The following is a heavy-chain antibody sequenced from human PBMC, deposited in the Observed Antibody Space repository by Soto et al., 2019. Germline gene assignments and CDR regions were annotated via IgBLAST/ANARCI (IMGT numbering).Heavy chain of an antibody. CDR3: ARNYGHAFDI. D-gene: IGHD1-7*01. CDR1: GGSIRSYY. J-gene: IGHJ3*02. CDR2: IYYSGST. V-gene: IGHV4-59*01. Sequence: QVQLQESGPGLVKPSETQSLTCTVSGGSIRSYYWSWIRQPPGKGLEWIGYIYYSGSTNYNPSLKSRVTLSVDTSKNQFSLKLSSVTAADTAVYYCARNYGHAFDIWGQGTMVTVSS.